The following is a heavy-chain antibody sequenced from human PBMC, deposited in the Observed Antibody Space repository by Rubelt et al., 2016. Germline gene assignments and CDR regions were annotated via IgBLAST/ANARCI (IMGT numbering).Heavy chain of an antibody. CDR2: ISAYNGNT. Sequence: QVQLVQSGAEVKKPGSSVKVSCKASGGTFSSYAISWVRQAPGQGLEWMGWISAYNGNTNHAQKLQGRVTMTTDTSTSTAYMELRSLRSDDTAVYYCAREAYSGRYPLIDYWGQGTLVTVSS. D-gene: IGHD1-26*01. J-gene: IGHJ4*02. V-gene: IGHV1-18*01. CDR1: GGTFSSYA. CDR3: AREAYSGRYPLIDY.